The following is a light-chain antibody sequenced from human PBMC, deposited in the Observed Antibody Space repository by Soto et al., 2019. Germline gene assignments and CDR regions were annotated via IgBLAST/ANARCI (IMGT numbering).Light chain of an antibody. V-gene: IGKV3-20*01. J-gene: IGKJ1*01. CDR1: QSVSSSY. CDR2: CAS. CDR3: QQYGSSPT. Sequence: EIVLTQSPGTLSLSPGERATLSCRASQSVSSSYLAWYQQKPGQAPRLLIYCASSRATGIPARVSGSGSGTDFTLTISRLEPEDFAVYYCQQYGSSPTFGQGTKVEIK.